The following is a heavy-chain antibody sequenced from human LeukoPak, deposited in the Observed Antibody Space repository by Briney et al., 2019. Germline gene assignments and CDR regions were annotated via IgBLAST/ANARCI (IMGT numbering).Heavy chain of an antibody. D-gene: IGHD6-6*01. CDR1: GYTLTELS. V-gene: IGHV1-24*01. Sequence: ASVKVSCKVSGYTLTELSMHWVRQAPGKGLEWMGGFDPEDGETIYAQKFQGRVTMTEDTSTDTAYMELSSLRSEDTAVYYCATADRGIAAPRRSYYYYYYYMDVWGKGTTVTISS. CDR3: ATADRGIAAPRRSYYYYYYYMDV. CDR2: FDPEDGET. J-gene: IGHJ6*03.